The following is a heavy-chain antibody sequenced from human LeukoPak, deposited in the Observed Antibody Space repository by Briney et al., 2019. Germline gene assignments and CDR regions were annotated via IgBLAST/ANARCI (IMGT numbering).Heavy chain of an antibody. CDR1: GGTFSSYA. D-gene: IGHD1-7*01. Sequence: SVKVSCKASGGTFSSYAISWVRQAPGQGLESMGRIIPILGIANYAQKSQGRVTITADKSTSTAYMELSSLRSEDTAVYYCARYNWNYGAAAEYYGMDVWGQGTTVTVSS. V-gene: IGHV1-69*04. CDR2: IIPILGIA. CDR3: ARYNWNYGAAAEYYGMDV. J-gene: IGHJ6*02.